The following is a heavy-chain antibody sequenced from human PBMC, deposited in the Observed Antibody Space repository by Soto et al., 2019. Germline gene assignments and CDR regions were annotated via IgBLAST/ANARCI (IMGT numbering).Heavy chain of an antibody. J-gene: IGHJ4*02. V-gene: IGHV4-59*08. Sequence: SSETLSLTCTVSGGSISSYYWSWIRQPPGKGLEWIGYIYYSGSTNYNPSLKSRVTISVDTSKNQFSLKLSSVTAADTAVYYCARLEQQLVGFDYWGQGTLVTVSP. CDR2: IYYSGST. CDR3: ARLEQQLVGFDY. D-gene: IGHD6-13*01. CDR1: GGSISSYY.